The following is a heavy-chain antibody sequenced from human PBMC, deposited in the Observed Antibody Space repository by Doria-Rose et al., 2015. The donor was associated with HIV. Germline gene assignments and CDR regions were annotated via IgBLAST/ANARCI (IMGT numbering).Heavy chain of an antibody. D-gene: IGHD6-13*01. J-gene: IGHJ4*02. CDR2: IFSDDDR. CDR1: GVSLSSPGMG. CDR3: ARIKSSRWYHKYYFDC. V-gene: IGHV2-26*01. Sequence: SGPVLVKPTETLTLTCTVSGVSLSSPGMGVSWIRQPPGKALEWLANIFSDDDRSYKTSPKSRLTISRGTSKRQVVLTMTDMDPVDTATYYCARIKSSRWYHKYYFDCWGQGTLVIVSA.